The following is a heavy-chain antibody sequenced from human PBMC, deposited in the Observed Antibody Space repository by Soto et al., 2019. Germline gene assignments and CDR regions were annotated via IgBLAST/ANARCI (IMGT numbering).Heavy chain of an antibody. CDR1: GDSISTSGYY. CDR3: ARLGGVVAASDFDY. D-gene: IGHD2-15*01. J-gene: IGHJ4*02. V-gene: IGHV4-39*01. CDR2: IYYSGST. Sequence: SETLSLTCTVSGDSISTSGYYWGWVSQPPGKGLEWVGTIYYSGSTYYNPSLKSRVTISIHTSENQFSLKLTSVTAADTAVSYCARLGGVVAASDFDYWGQGTLVTVSS.